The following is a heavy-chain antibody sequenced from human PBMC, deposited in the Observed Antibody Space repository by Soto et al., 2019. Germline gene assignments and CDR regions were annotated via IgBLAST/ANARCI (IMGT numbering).Heavy chain of an antibody. V-gene: IGHV4-39*01. CDR3: ASPLSFGVPSAPFDP. J-gene: IGHJ5*02. CDR1: GGSISSSSYY. Sequence: SETLSLTCTVSGGSISSSSYYWGWIRQPPGKGLEWIGSIYYSGSTYYNPSLKSRVTISVDTSKNQFSLKLSSVTAADTAVYYCASPLSFGVPSAPFDPWAQGTLVTVSS. D-gene: IGHD3-3*01. CDR2: IYYSGST.